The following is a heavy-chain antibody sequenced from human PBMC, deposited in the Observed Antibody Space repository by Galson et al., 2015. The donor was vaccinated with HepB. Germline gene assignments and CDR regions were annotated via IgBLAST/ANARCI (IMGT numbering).Heavy chain of an antibody. CDR3: ARDEGQGARVY. CDR1: GFTFSTSS. V-gene: IGHV3-48*02. J-gene: IGHJ4*02. CDR2: IRSGGSPV. Sequence: SLRLSCATSGFTFSTSSINWVRQAPGKGLEWISHIRSGGSPVYYADSVKGRFTMSRDDAKDSVFLQMNSLRDEDTAVYYCARDEGQGARVYWGQGTLVTVSS. D-gene: IGHD4/OR15-4a*01.